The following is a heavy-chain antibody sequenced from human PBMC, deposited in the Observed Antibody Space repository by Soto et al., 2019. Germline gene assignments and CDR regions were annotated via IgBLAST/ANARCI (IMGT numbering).Heavy chain of an antibody. V-gene: IGHV5-51*01. J-gene: IGHJ4*02. CDR1: GYTFTTYW. CDR2: IYPGDSDT. Sequence: GESLKISCKGSGYTFTTYWIGWVRQMPGKGLEWMGIIYPGDSDTTYSPSFQGQVTISADKSISTAYLQWNSLKASDSAMYYCGRLDSSYYFDYWGQGTLVPSPQ. CDR3: GRLDSSYYFDY. D-gene: IGHD3-22*01.